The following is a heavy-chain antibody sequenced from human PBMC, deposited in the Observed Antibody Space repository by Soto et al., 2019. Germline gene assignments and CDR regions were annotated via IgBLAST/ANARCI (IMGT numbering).Heavy chain of an antibody. V-gene: IGHV4-59*01. D-gene: IGHD1-1*01. Sequence: SETLSLTCTVSGGSISSYYWSWIRQPPGKGLEWIGYIYYSGSTNYNPSLKSRVTISVDTSKNQFSLKLSSVTAADTAVYYCARDGNWRLDYWGQGALVTVSS. CDR3: ARDGNWRLDY. CDR2: IYYSGST. J-gene: IGHJ4*02. CDR1: GGSISSYY.